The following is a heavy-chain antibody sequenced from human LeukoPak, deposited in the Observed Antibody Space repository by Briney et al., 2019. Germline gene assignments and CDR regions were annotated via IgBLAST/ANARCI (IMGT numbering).Heavy chain of an antibody. V-gene: IGHV1-69*06. CDR1: GGTFSSYA. J-gene: IGHJ6*02. D-gene: IGHD5-18*01. CDR2: IIPIFGTA. CDR3: ARDPDTAMVTLDYYYGMDV. Sequence: SVKVSCKASGGTFSSYAISWVRQAPGQGLEWMGGIIPIFGTANYAQKFQGRVTITADKSTSTAYMELSSLRSEDTAVYYCARDPDTAMVTLDYYYGMDVWGQGTTVTVSS.